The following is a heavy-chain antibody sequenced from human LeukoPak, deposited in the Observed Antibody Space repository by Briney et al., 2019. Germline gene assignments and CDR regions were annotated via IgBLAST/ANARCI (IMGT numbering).Heavy chain of an antibody. D-gene: IGHD3-16*01. V-gene: IGHV3-23*01. CDR2: ISSSVSSGGGIT. CDR3: AKYQGWMQGVMKAFDV. Sequence: GGSLRLSCAASGFTFGRYAMAWVRQAPGKGLEFVSSISSSVSSGGGITYYADSVKGRLTISRDNSKNTVYLQMNSLRAEDTAVYYCAKYQGWMQGVMKAFDVWGQGTMVIVSA. J-gene: IGHJ3*01. CDR1: GFTFGRYA.